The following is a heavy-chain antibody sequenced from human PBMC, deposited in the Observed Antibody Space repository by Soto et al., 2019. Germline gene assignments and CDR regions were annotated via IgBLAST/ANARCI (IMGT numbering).Heavy chain of an antibody. CDR1: GGSISSGGYY. J-gene: IGHJ5*02. V-gene: IGHV4-31*03. D-gene: IGHD6-6*01. CDR3: AVGGWLDSEQLAPKS. CDR2: IYYSGST. Sequence: PSETLSLTCTVSGGSISSGGYYWSWIRQHPGKGLEWIGYIYYSGSTYYNPSLKSRVTISVDTSKNQFSLELRSLRSDDTAVYYCAVGGWLDSEQLAPKSWGQGTLVTLSS.